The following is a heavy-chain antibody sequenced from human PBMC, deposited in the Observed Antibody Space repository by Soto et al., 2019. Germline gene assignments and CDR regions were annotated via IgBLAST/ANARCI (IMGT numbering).Heavy chain of an antibody. V-gene: IGHV3-21*01. CDR3: ARVQPPNTNFDY. D-gene: IGHD2-8*01. CDR1: GFTFSSYS. J-gene: IGHJ4*02. CDR2: ISSSSSYI. Sequence: EVQLVESGGGLVKPGGSLRLSCAASGFTFSSYSMNWVRQAPGKGLEWVSSISSSSSYIYYADSVKGRFTISRDNAKNSLYLQMNSLRAEDTAVYYCARVQPPNTNFDYWGQGTQVTVSS.